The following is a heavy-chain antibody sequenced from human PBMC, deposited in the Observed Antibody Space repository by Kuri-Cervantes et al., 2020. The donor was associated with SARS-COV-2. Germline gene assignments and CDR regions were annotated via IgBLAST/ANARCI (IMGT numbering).Heavy chain of an antibody. CDR1: GFTFSSYA. J-gene: IGHJ1*01. V-gene: IGHV3-7*01. D-gene: IGHD6-19*01. Sequence: GESLKISCAASGFTFSSYAMHWVRQAPGKGLEWVANIKQDGSEKYYVDSVKGRFTISRDNAKNSLYLQMNSLRAEDTAVYYCARDSSSGWYAEYFQHWGQGTLVTVSS. CDR3: ARDSSSGWYAEYFQH. CDR2: IKQDGSEK.